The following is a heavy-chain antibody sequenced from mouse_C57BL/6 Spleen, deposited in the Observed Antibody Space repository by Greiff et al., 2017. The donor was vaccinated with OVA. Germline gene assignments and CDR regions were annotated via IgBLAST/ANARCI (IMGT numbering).Heavy chain of an antibody. CDR2: IGPDGGGT. CDR1: GYTFTSYW. D-gene: IGHD2-4*01. J-gene: IGHJ4*01. V-gene: IGHV1-72*01. CDR3: ARDYDYGGGDYAMDD. Sequence: QVQLQQPGAELVKPGASVKLSCKASGYTFTSYWMRWVKQRPGRGLEWIGRIGPDGGGTKYNEKFKGKATLTVDKPSSTAYMQLSSLTSEDSAVYYCARDYDYGGGDYAMDDWGQGTSVTVAT.